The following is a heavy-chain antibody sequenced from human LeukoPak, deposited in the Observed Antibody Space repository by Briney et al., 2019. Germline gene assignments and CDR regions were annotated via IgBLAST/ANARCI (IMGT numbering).Heavy chain of an antibody. J-gene: IGHJ1*01. Sequence: TGGSLRLSCAASGFTFSSYAMSWVRQAPGKGLEWVSAISGSGGSTYYADSVKGRFTISRDNSKNTLYLQMNSLRAEDTAVYYCATLHLDYDFWSGLAEYFQHWGQGTLVTVSS. CDR1: GFTFSSYA. CDR2: ISGSGGST. D-gene: IGHD3-3*01. V-gene: IGHV3-23*01. CDR3: ATLHLDYDFWSGLAEYFQH.